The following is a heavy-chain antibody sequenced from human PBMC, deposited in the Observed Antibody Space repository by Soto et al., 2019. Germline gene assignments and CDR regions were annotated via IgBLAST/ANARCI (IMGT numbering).Heavy chain of an antibody. CDR2: ISNNGVDT. CDR3: AHPRGYGVFDAVDI. V-gene: IGHV3-23*01. Sequence: GGSLRLSXAASGFLFGTYAMNWVRQAPGKGLEWVSAISNNGVDTYYAESVRGRFTISRDNSINTLYLQMRRLRAEDTAVYYCAHPRGYGVFDAVDIWGQGTMVTVS. CDR1: GFLFGTYA. D-gene: IGHD4-17*01. J-gene: IGHJ3*02.